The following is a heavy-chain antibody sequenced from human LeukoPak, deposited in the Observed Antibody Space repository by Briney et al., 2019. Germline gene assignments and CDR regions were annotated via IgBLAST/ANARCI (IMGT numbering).Heavy chain of an antibody. Sequence: NPSETLSLTCTVSGGSISSSSYYWGWIRQPPGKGLEWIGSIYYSGSTYYNPSLKSRVTISVDTSKSQFSLRPSSVTAADTAVYYCARRPYTSGWYYYFDYWGQGTLVTVSS. V-gene: IGHV4-39*01. J-gene: IGHJ4*02. CDR1: GGSISSSSYY. D-gene: IGHD6-19*01. CDR3: ARRPYTSGWYYYFDY. CDR2: IYYSGST.